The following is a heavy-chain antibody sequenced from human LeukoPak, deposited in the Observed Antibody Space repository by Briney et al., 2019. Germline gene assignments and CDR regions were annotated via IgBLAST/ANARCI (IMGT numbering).Heavy chain of an antibody. Sequence: PSETLSLTCTVSGDSISGYQWSWIRQPPGKELEWIGNVYYSGSANYNPSLKSRVIISVDTSKNQFSLKLSPVIAADTAVYYCARVGVDYSGNIIKYFYDYWGPGTLVTVSS. CDR1: GDSISGYQ. CDR2: VYYSGSA. J-gene: IGHJ4*02. D-gene: IGHD4-23*01. CDR3: ARVGVDYSGNIIKYFYDY. V-gene: IGHV4-59*01.